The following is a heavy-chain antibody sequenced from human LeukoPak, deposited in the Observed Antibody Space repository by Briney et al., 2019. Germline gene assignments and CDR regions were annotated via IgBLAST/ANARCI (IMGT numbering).Heavy chain of an antibody. J-gene: IGHJ4*02. CDR1: GFIFSNYW. CDR2: IKGDGSDK. Sequence: GGSLRLSCAASGFIFSNYWMRWVRQAPGKGLEWVANIKGDGSDKNYVDPVKGRFTISRDNAKNSMYLEMNSLRGDDTAVYYCAREGLPAAGDCWGQGTLVTVSS. CDR3: AREGLPAAGDC. D-gene: IGHD2-2*01. V-gene: IGHV3-7*01.